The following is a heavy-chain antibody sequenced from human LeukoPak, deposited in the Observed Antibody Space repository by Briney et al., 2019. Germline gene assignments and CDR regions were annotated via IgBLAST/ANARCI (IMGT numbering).Heavy chain of an antibody. CDR2: INPNSGGT. CDR1: GHTFTGYY. Sequence: ASVKVSCKASGHTFTGYYMHWVRQAPGQGLEWMGRINPNSGGTNYAQKFQGRVTMTRDTSISTAYMELSRLRSDDTAVYYCARDLYYYDSSGPPLSDWGQGTLVTVSS. D-gene: IGHD3-22*01. V-gene: IGHV1-2*06. CDR3: ARDLYYYDSSGPPLSD. J-gene: IGHJ4*02.